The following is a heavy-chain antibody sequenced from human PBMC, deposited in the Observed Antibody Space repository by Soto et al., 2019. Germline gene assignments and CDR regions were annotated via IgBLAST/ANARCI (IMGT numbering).Heavy chain of an antibody. Sequence: QVQLQESGPGLVKPSQTLSLTCTVSGGSISSGDYYWSWLRQPPGKGLEWIGYIYYSGSTYYNPYLKRRVTTSVDKSKNQFSLKLSSVTAADTAVYYCARHLPPKDGFDSWGQGTLVTVSS. V-gene: IGHV4-30-4*01. CDR1: GGSISSGDYY. CDR3: ARHLPPKDGFDS. CDR2: IYYSGST. J-gene: IGHJ4*02.